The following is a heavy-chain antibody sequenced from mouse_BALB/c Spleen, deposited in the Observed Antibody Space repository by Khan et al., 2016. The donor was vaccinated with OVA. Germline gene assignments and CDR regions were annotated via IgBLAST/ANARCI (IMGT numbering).Heavy chain of an antibody. J-gene: IGHJ2*01. Sequence: EVELVESGPELVRPGASVKISCTASGYSFTGYFMNWVMQSHGKSLEWIGRINPHIGETFYNQRFKDKATLTVDESSSTAHMELRSLTSEDSAVYYGTRIYRSDFDYWGQGTTLTVSS. D-gene: IGHD1-1*01. CDR3: TRIYRSDFDY. CDR2: INPHIGET. CDR1: GYSFTGYF. V-gene: IGHV1-20*01.